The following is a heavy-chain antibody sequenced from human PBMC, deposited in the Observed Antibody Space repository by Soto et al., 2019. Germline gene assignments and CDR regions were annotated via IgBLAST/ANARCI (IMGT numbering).Heavy chain of an antibody. J-gene: IGHJ4*02. D-gene: IGHD3-10*01. CDR2: IYYSGST. Sequence: PSETLSLTCTVSGGSISSYYWSWIRQPPGKGLEWIGYIYYSGSTNYNPSLKSRVTISVDTSKNQFSLKLSSVTAADTAVYYCARRNMVRGVIRRYYFDYWGQGTLVTVSS. V-gene: IGHV4-59*08. CDR1: GGSISSYY. CDR3: ARRNMVRGVIRRYYFDY.